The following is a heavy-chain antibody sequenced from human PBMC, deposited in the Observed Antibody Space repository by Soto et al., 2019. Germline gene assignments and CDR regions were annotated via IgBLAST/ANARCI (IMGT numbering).Heavy chain of an antibody. V-gene: IGHV4-59*01. CDR3: ARENRRISSRIHGMDV. Sequence: SETLSLTCTVSGASISRYYWSWIRQSPGKGLEWIGYLYNTGSTIYNPSLKSRVTISVDTSKNQFSLKMNSVTAADTAVYYCARENRRISSRIHGMDVWGQGTTVTVSS. D-gene: IGHD2-2*01. CDR2: LYNTGST. CDR1: GASISRYY. J-gene: IGHJ6*02.